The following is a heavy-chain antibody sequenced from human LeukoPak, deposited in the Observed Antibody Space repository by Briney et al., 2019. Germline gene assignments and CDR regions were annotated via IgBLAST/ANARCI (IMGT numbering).Heavy chain of an antibody. CDR2: IRKKGNSYST. CDR3: ARGAPFSNFDY. Sequence: PGGSLRLSCVVSGFTVSSNHMNWVRQAPGKGLEWVGRIRKKGNSYSTEYAASVKGRFTISRDDSKNSLYLQMNSLKTEDTAVYYCARGAPFSNFDYWGQGTLVTVSS. CDR1: GFTVSSNH. D-gene: IGHD2/OR15-2a*01. J-gene: IGHJ4*02. V-gene: IGHV3-72*01.